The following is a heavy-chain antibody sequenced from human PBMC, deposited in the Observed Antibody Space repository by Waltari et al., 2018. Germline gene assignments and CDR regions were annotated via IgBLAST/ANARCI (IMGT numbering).Heavy chain of an antibody. V-gene: IGHV3-21*02. CDR2: ISSGSSYI. CDR1: GFTFGSYT. CDR3: AREWGVMVGTAAFYFDY. Sequence: EVQLVGPGGGLVKPGGSMRLSCAASGFTFGSYTLSCVRQAPGKGLEWVSSISSGSSYIYYADSVKGRFIISRDNAKNSLYLQMNSLRAEDTAVYYCAREWGVMVGTAAFYFDYWGQGTLVTVSS. D-gene: IGHD2-15*01. J-gene: IGHJ4*02.